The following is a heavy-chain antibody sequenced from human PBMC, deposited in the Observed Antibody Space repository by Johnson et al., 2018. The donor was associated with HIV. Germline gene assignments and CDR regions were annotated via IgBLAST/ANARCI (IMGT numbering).Heavy chain of an antibody. CDR1: GFTVSSNY. Sequence: QVQLVESGGGVVQPGRSLRLSCAASGFTVSSNYMSWVRQAPGKGLEWVSYISSSGGTIYYADSVKGRFSISRDNAKNSLYLQMNSLRPEDTAVFYCAGARETLRGGTSSDGFDIWGQGTMVAVSS. J-gene: IGHJ3*02. CDR2: ISSSGGTI. D-gene: IGHD1-26*01. V-gene: IGHV3-11*04. CDR3: AGARETLRGGTSSDGFDI.